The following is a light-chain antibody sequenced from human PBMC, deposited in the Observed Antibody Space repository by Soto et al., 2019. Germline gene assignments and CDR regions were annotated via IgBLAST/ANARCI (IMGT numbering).Light chain of an antibody. CDR3: QQCNTYSLT. CDR1: QSISSW. Sequence: DIQMTQSPSTLSASVGDRVTITCRASQSISSWLAWYQQKPGKAPKLLIYDASILESGVPSRFSGSGSGTEFTLTISSLQPDDVATYYCQQCNTYSLTFGGGTKVEIK. CDR2: DAS. J-gene: IGKJ4*01. V-gene: IGKV1-5*01.